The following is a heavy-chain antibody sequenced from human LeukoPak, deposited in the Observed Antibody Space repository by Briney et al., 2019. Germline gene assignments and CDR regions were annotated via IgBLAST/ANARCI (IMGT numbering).Heavy chain of an antibody. V-gene: IGHV1-18*01. D-gene: IGHD6-6*01. CDR1: GYTFTSYG. J-gene: IGHJ6*03. CDR2: ISAYNGNT. Sequence: ASVTVSFKASGYTFTSYGISWVRQAPGQGLEWMGWISAYNGNTNYAQKLQGRVTMTTDTSTSTAYMELRSLRSDDTAVYYCARVPSKQFSSPHYYYYMDVWGKGTTVTVSS. CDR3: ARVPSKQFSSPHYYYYMDV.